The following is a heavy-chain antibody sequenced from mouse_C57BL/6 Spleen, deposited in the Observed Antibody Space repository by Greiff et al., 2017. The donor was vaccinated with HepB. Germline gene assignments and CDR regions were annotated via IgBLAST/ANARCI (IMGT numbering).Heavy chain of an antibody. CDR3: ARTTVPEKSVTFDY. CDR1: GYAFSSYW. CDR2: IYPGDGDT. V-gene: IGHV1-80*01. J-gene: IGHJ2*01. Sequence: QVQLQQSGAELVKPGASVKISCKASGYAFSSYWMNWVKQRPGKGLEWIGQIYPGDGDTNYNGKFKGKATLTADKSSSTAYMQLSSLTSEDSAVYFCARTTVPEKSVTFDYWGQGTTLTVSS. D-gene: IGHD1-1*01.